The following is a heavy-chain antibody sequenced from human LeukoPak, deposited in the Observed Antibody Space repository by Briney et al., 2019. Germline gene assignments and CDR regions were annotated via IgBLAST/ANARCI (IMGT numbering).Heavy chain of an antibody. CDR3: ARGYYYDSSGYYGYFDY. CDR2: ISAYNGNT. D-gene: IGHD3-22*01. V-gene: IGHV1-18*01. Sequence: ASVKVSCKASGYTFTSYGISWVRQAPGQGLEWMGWISAYNGNTNYAQKLQGRVTMTTDTSTSTAYMELRSLRSDDTAVYYCARGYYYDSSGYYGYFDYWGQGTLVTVSS. J-gene: IGHJ4*02. CDR1: GYTFTSYG.